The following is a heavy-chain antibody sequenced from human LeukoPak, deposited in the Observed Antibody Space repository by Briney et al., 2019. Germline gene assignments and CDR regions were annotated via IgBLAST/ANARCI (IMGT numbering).Heavy chain of an antibody. J-gene: IGHJ4*02. CDR2: IKSKTDGGTT. CDR3: TTRTATIFGVVRRITADY. V-gene: IGHV3-15*05. CDR1: GFTFSNVW. Sequence: GGSLRLSCAASGFTFSNVWMSWVRKAPGKGLEWVCRIKSKTDGGTTDYAAPVKGRFTISRDDSKNTLYLQMNSLKTEDTAVYYCTTRTATIFGVVRRITADYWGQGTLVTVSS. D-gene: IGHD3-3*01.